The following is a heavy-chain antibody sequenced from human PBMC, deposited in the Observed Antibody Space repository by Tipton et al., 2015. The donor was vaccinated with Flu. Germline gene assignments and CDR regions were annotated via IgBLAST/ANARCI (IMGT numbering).Heavy chain of an antibody. V-gene: IGHV3-33*01. CDR3: ARDGAGYYFDISGYPLDY. J-gene: IGHJ4*02. CDR1: GFTFSNYG. D-gene: IGHD3-22*01. Sequence: CAASGFTFSNYGMHWVRQAPGKGLEWVAVIWYDGTNKCYANSVKGRFTISRDDSKNTLYLQMNSLRAEDTAVYYCARDGAGYYFDISGYPLDYWGQGTLVTVSS. CDR2: IWYDGTNK.